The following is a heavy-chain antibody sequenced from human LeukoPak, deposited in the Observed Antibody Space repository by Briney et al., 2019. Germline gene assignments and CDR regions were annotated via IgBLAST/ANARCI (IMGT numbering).Heavy chain of an antibody. V-gene: IGHV3-53*04. Sequence: GTLRLSCAASGLTVSSNYMSWVRQAPGKGLEWVSVISSGGGSTNYADSVRGRFTISRHNSKNTLYLQMNSLRVEDTAVYYCARVAAAGPFDYWGQGTLVTVSS. D-gene: IGHD6-13*01. CDR3: ARVAAAGPFDY. CDR1: GLTVSSNY. CDR2: ISSGGGST. J-gene: IGHJ4*02.